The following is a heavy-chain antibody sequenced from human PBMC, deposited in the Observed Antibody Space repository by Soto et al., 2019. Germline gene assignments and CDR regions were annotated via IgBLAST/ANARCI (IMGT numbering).Heavy chain of an antibody. CDR3: ARGSGRHRGY. D-gene: IGHD3-22*01. Sequence: QVQLVQSGAEVKKPGASVKVSCKASGYTFTNYDINWVRQVAGQGLEWMGWMNPDSGDTHSAQNFQGRVTMTRNISISTAYMELSSLRSQDTAVYYCARGSGRHRGYWGQGTLVTVSS. CDR1: GYTFTNYD. J-gene: IGHJ4*02. CDR2: MNPDSGDT. V-gene: IGHV1-8*01.